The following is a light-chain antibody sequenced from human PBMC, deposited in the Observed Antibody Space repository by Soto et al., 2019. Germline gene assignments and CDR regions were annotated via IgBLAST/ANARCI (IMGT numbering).Light chain of an antibody. V-gene: IGKV3-11*01. CDR1: QSVSSY. J-gene: IGKJ5*01. CDR2: DAS. CDR3: QQRSNWPPSIT. Sequence: EIVLTQSPATLSLSPGEIATLSFSASQSVSSYLAWYQQKPGQAPRLLIDDASNRATGIPARFSGSGSGTDFTLTISSLEPEDFAVYYCQQRSNWPPSITFGQGTRLEIK.